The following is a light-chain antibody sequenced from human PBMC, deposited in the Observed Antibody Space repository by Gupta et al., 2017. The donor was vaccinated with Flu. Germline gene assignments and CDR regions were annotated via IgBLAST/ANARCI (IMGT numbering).Light chain of an antibody. Sequence: EIVMTQSPATLSVSPGERATLSCRASQSVSSNLAWYQQKPGQAPRLLIYGASTRATGIPARFSGSGSRTEYTLTISSLQSEDVAVYYCQKYNNWPRTFGQGTKVEIK. V-gene: IGKV3-15*01. CDR1: QSVSSN. CDR3: QKYNNWPRT. CDR2: GAS. J-gene: IGKJ1*01.